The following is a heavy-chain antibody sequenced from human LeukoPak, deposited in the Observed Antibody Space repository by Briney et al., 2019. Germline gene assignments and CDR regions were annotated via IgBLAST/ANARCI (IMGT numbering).Heavy chain of an antibody. J-gene: IGHJ4*02. V-gene: IGHV3-48*03. CDR1: GFTFSRYE. Sequence: GGSLRLSCAASGFTFSRYEMNWVRQAPGKGLEWVSYISSSGSTIYYADSVKGRFTISRDNAKNSLYLQMNSLRAEDTAVYYCARVRGGLTDGVYWGQGTLVTVSS. D-gene: IGHD3-16*01. CDR2: ISSSGSTI. CDR3: ARVRGGLTDGVY.